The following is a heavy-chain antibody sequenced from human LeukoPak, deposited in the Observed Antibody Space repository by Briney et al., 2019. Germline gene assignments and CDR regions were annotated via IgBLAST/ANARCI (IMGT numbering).Heavy chain of an antibody. D-gene: IGHD2-15*01. J-gene: IGHJ4*02. V-gene: IGHV4-39*02. CDR2: IYYSGST. Sequence: PSETLSLTCTVSGGSISSSSYYWGWIRQPPGKGLEWIGSIYYSGSTYYNPSLKSRVTISVDTSKNQFSLKLSSVTAADTAVYYCAREVGAANLNYFDYWGQGTLVTVSS. CDR3: AREVGAANLNYFDY. CDR1: GGSISSSSYY.